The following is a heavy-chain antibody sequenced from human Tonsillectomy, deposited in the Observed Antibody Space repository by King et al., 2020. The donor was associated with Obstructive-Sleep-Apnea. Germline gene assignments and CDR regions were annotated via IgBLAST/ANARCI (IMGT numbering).Heavy chain of an antibody. CDR2: IIPLFGTG. J-gene: IGHJ6*02. D-gene: IGHD4-17*01. V-gene: IGHV1-69*13. CDR3: SRSVTRDGDYGYYDMDV. Sequence: QLVQSGAEVRKPGSSVKVSCKTSGGTFSSDAISWVRQAPGQGLEWMGGIIPLFGTGNYAQRFRGRVTITADESTRTHYMELSSLRSEETAVYFCSRSVTRDGDYGYYDMDVWGQGTTVTVSS. CDR1: GGTFSSDA.